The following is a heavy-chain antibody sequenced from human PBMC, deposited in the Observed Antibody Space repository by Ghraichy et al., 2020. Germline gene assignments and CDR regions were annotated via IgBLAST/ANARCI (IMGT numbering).Heavy chain of an antibody. CDR1: GGSFSGYY. CDR3: ARGSGYVGWFDP. J-gene: IGHJ5*02. D-gene: IGHD5-12*01. V-gene: IGHV4-34*01. Sequence: SETLSLTCAVYGGSFSGYYWSWIRQPPGKGLEWIGEINHSGSTNYNPSLKSRVTISVDKSKNQFSLKLSSVTAADTAVYYCARGSGYVGWFDPWGQGTLVTVSS. CDR2: INHSGST.